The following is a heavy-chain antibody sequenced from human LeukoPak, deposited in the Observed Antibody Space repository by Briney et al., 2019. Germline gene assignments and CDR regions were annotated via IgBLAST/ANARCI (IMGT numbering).Heavy chain of an antibody. D-gene: IGHD6-6*01. CDR3: ARGIAARPVDY. Sequence: PSETLSLTCTVSGGSISSGGYYWSWIRQHPGKGLEWIGYIYYSGSTYYNPSLKSRVTISIDTSKNQFSLKLSSATAADTAVYYCARGIAARPVDYWGQGTLVTVSS. J-gene: IGHJ4*02. CDR2: IYYSGST. CDR1: GGSISSGGYY. V-gene: IGHV4-31*03.